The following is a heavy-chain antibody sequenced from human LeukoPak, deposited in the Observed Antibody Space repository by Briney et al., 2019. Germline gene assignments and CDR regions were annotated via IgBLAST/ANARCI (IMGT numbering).Heavy chain of an antibody. V-gene: IGHV4-39*01. D-gene: IGHD2-2*01. Sequence: SETLSLTCTVSGGSVSSDSFYWGWIRQPPGKGLEWIGSIYYSGSTYYNPSLKSRVTISVDTSKNQFSLKLSSVTAADTAVYYCARLPNQYCSSTSCYDNWFDPWGQGTLVTVSS. CDR1: GGSVSSDSFY. CDR3: ARLPNQYCSSTSCYDNWFDP. J-gene: IGHJ5*02. CDR2: IYYSGST.